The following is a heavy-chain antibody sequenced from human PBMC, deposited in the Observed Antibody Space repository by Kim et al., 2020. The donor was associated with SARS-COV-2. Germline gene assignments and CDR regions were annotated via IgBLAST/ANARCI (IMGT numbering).Heavy chain of an antibody. D-gene: IGHD1-26*01. J-gene: IGHJ5*02. V-gene: IGHV4-59*08. CDR1: GGSMSTYY. CDR2: VYDSGIA. CDR3: ARRDSVSWGWFDT. Sequence: SETLSLTCSVSGGSMSTYYWSWIRQPPGKGVEWIGHVYDSGIAHYNASLKSRVTISIDTPKNQFSLKLSSVTAADSAVYYCARRDSVSWGWFDTWGQGTLVTVSS.